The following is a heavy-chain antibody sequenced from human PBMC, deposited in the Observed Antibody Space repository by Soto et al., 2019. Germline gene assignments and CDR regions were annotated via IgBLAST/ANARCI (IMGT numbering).Heavy chain of an antibody. Sequence: SETLSLTCAVSGYSISSGYYWGWIRQPPGKGLEWIGSIYHSGSTYYNPSLKSRVTISVDTSKNQFSLKLSSVTAADTAVYYCARVWTTVIYDWFDPWGQGTLVTVSS. CDR3: ARVWTTVIYDWFDP. J-gene: IGHJ5*02. CDR2: IYHSGST. D-gene: IGHD4-17*01. CDR1: GYSISSGYY. V-gene: IGHV4-38-2*01.